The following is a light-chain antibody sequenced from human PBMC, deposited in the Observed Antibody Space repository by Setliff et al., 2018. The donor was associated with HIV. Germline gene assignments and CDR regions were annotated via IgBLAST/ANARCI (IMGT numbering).Light chain of an antibody. CDR2: GNS. CDR1: SSNIGAGYD. Sequence: QSALTQPPSVSGAPGQRVTISCTGSSSNIGAGYDVHWYQQLPGTAPKLLIYGNSNRPSGVPDRFSGSKSATSASLAITGLQAEDEADYYCQSYDSSLSGSRVFGGGTKVTVL. V-gene: IGLV1-40*01. J-gene: IGLJ3*02. CDR3: QSYDSSLSGSRV.